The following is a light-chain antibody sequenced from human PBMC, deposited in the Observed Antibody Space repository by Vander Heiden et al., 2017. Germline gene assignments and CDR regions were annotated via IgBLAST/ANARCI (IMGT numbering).Light chain of an antibody. CDR1: QSFNTN. CDR2: GVS. V-gene: IGKV3-15*01. J-gene: IGKJ1*01. CDR3: QQYNKWHPTTWT. Sequence: EIVMTQSPATLSVSPGERATLSCRASQSFNTNLAWFQQTPGQAPRLLIYGVSTRATGVPARFSGSGSGTEFTLTISSLQSEDFGVYYCQQYNKWHPTTWTFGQGTKVEIK.